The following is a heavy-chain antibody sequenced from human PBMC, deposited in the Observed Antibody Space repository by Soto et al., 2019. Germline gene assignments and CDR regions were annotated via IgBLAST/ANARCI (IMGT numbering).Heavy chain of an antibody. D-gene: IGHD3-3*01. J-gene: IGHJ3*02. CDR1: GYTFTSYG. Sequence: ASVKVSCKASGYTFTSYGISWVRQAPGQGLEGMGWISAYNGNTNYAQKLQGRVTMTTDKSTSTAYMELRSLRSDDTAVYYCARDVLRFLEWLPLKTAEPREAFDIWGQGTMVTVSS. CDR2: ISAYNGNT. CDR3: ARDVLRFLEWLPLKTAEPREAFDI. V-gene: IGHV1-18*01.